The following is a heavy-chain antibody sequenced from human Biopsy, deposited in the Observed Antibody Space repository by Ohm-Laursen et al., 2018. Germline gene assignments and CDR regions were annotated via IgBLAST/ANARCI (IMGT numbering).Heavy chain of an antibody. CDR3: ARDRYYGSANYFGYYNMDV. D-gene: IGHD3-10*01. J-gene: IGHJ6*02. CDR1: GFTFSSYL. CDR2: IWYDGSNK. Sequence: SLRLSCAASGFTFSSYLMTWVRQAPGKGLEWVAVIWYDGSNKYYADSVKGRFTISRDNSKNTLFLQMNNLRAEDTAVYYCARDRYYGSANYFGYYNMDVWGQGTTVTAS. V-gene: IGHV3-33*08.